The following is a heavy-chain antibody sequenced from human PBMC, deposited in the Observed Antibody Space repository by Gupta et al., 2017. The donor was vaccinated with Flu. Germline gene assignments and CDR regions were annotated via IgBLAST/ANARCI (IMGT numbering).Heavy chain of an antibody. CDR1: GVTFSCYG. Sequence: QVQLVQSGAEVKKPGSSVKVSCKASGVTFSCYGLNWVRQAPGQGLEGMGGINPVVGPTNYAQKFQGRVTITADESTSTAYLEISSLRSEDTAVYYCARKGGGHCSGGTCYSFDYWGQGTRVTVSS. V-gene: IGHV1-69*01. J-gene: IGHJ4*02. CDR2: INPVVGPT. D-gene: IGHD2-15*01. CDR3: ARKGGGHCSGGTCYSFDY.